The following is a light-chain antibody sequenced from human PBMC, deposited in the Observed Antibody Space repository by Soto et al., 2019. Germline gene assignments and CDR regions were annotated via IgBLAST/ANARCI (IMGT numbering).Light chain of an antibody. CDR2: RTF. V-gene: IGKV3-20*01. Sequence: DIGLTQSPGTLSLSPGERVTLSCRASHSIASSYLAWYQQKPGQPPRLLLYRTFNRATGIPDRFSGSGSGTDFTLTISRLETEDFAVYFCQQFSGPPLTFGGGTKVEI. J-gene: IGKJ4*01. CDR1: HSIASSY. CDR3: QQFSGPPLT.